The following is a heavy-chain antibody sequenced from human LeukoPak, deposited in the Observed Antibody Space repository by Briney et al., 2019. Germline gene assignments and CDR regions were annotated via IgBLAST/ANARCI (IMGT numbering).Heavy chain of an antibody. CDR2: IKSDGSWT. CDR3: VRGVGGSTYLDY. D-gene: IGHD3-16*01. Sequence: GGSLRLSCAASGFSFSDHWMHWVRQAPGKGPVWVSRIKSDGSWTNDADSVKGRFTISRDNAKNTLYLQMNSLRVEDTAVYHCVRGVGGSTYLDYWGQGALVTVSS. V-gene: IGHV3-74*01. J-gene: IGHJ4*02. CDR1: GFSFSDHW.